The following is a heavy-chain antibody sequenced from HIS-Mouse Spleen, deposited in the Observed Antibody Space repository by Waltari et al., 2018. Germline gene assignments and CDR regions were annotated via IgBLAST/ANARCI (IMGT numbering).Heavy chain of an antibody. Sequence: QLQLQEPGPGLVKPSEPLYLTCTVSGGSLSSSSYYWGWIRQPPGKGLEWIGSIYYSGSTYYNPSLKSRVTISVDTSKNQFSLKLSSVTAADTAVYYCAYGDYFDYWGQGTLVTVSS. CDR3: AYGDYFDY. V-gene: IGHV4-39*01. D-gene: IGHD4-17*01. J-gene: IGHJ4*02. CDR2: IYYSGST. CDR1: GGSLSSSSYY.